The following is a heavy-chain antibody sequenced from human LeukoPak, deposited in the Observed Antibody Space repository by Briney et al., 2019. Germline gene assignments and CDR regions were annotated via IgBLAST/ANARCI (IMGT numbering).Heavy chain of an antibody. CDR2: ISSSSSTI. CDR3: ARREDDSSGYSFDY. V-gene: IGHV3-48*01. CDR1: GFTFSSYS. Sequence: GGSLRLSCAASGFTFSSYSMNWVRQAPGKGLEWVSYISSSSSTIYYADSVKGRFTISRDNAKNSLYLQMNSLRAEDTAVYYCARREDDSSGYSFDYWAREPWSPSPQ. J-gene: IGHJ4*02. D-gene: IGHD3-22*01.